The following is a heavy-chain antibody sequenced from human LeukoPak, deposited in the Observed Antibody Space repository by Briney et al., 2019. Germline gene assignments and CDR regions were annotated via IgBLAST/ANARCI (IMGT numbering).Heavy chain of an antibody. CDR3: ARDGGGWSRDV. V-gene: IGHV3-74*01. J-gene: IGHJ6*02. CDR2: INTDGSST. D-gene: IGHD6-19*01. CDR1: GFTFSSYW. Sequence: GGSPRLSCAASGFTFSSYWMHWIRQGPGKGLVWVSRINTDGSSTRYADSVKGRFTISRDNAKNTLYLQMNTLRAEDTAVYYCARDGGGWSRDVWGQGTTVTVSS.